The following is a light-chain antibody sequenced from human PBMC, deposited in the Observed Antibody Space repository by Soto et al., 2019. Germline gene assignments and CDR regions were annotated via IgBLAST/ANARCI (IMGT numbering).Light chain of an antibody. Sequence: DIQMTQSPSSLSASVGDRVTITCQASDDISNYLNWYQQKPGKAPKVLIYDASHLESGVPSRFSGSGSGTEFTFTISSLHAEDIATYYCQQYANLPLTFVPGTKVDIK. CDR3: QQYANLPLT. CDR2: DAS. CDR1: DDISNY. V-gene: IGKV1-33*01. J-gene: IGKJ3*01.